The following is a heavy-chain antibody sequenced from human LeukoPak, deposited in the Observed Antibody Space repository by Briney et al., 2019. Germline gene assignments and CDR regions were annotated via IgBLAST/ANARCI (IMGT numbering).Heavy chain of an antibody. D-gene: IGHD3-22*01. Sequence: PGGSLRLSCAASGFTFSSYAMSWVRQAPGKGLEWVSAISGSGGSTYYADSVKGRFTISRDKSKNTLYLQMNSLRAEDTAVYYCAKGQGMIVVIIDYWGQGTLVTVSS. CDR2: ISGSGGST. J-gene: IGHJ4*02. CDR1: GFTFSSYA. CDR3: AKGQGMIVVIIDY. V-gene: IGHV3-23*01.